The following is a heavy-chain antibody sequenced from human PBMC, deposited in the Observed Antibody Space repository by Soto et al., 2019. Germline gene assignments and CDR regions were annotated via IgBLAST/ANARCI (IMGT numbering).Heavy chain of an antibody. CDR3: ARDSAKAFDI. CDR2: INHSGST. J-gene: IGHJ3*02. V-gene: IGHV4-34*01. D-gene: IGHD5-18*01. Sequence: QVQLQQWGAGLLKPSETLSLTCAVYGGSFSGYYWSWIRQPPGKGLEWIGEINHSGSTNYNPSLKRRVTISVDTSKNQFSLKLSSVTAADTAVYYCARDSAKAFDIWGQGTMVTVSS. CDR1: GGSFSGYY.